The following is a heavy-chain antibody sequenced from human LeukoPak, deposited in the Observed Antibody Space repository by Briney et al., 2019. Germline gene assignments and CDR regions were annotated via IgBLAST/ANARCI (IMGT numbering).Heavy chain of an antibody. CDR3: ARDAGHGMDV. V-gene: IGHV3-7*03. J-gene: IGHJ6*04. Sequence: GGSLRLSCAASGFTFSVYWMTWVRQAPGKGLEWVGNIKQDGSEKYYVDSVKGRFTFSRGNAQNSLYLQMNSLRADDTAVYYCARDAGHGMDVWGKGTTVTVSS. CDR1: GFTFSVYW. CDR2: IKQDGSEK.